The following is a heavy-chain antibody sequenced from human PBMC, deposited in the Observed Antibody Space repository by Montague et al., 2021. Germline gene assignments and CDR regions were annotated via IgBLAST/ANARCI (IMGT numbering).Heavy chain of an antibody. D-gene: IGHD3-10*01. Sequence: SETLSLTCTVSSGSIFHAHWSWVRQPPGKGLEWLGSMFYGGATSNNPSLKSRVTMSIDTSTNQFSLKLSFVTAADTAVYYCAKQDYFVSGTSYKGFDPWGQRLLVPVSS. V-gene: IGHV4-59*08. CDR2: MFYGGAT. CDR1: SGSIFHAH. CDR3: AKQDYFVSGTSYKGFDP. J-gene: IGHJ5*02.